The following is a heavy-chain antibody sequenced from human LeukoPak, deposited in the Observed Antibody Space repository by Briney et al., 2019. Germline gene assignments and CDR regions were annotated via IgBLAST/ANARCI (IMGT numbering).Heavy chain of an antibody. J-gene: IGHJ3*02. CDR3: ARANFPYYYDSNGLNAFAI. Sequence: ASVNVSCKASGYTFTGYYMHWVRQAPGQGLEWMGWINPKSGGTNYAQKFQGRVTMTRDTSISTAYMELSRLRSDDTAVYYCARANFPYYYDSNGLNAFAIWGQGTMVTVSS. CDR1: GYTFTGYY. CDR2: INPKSGGT. V-gene: IGHV1-2*02. D-gene: IGHD3-22*01.